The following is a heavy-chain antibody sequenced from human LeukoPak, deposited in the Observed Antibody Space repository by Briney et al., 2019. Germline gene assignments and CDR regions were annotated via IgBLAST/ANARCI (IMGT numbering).Heavy chain of an antibody. CDR2: IYYSGST. Sequence: SETLSLTCTVSGGSISSYYWSWIRQPPGKGLEWIGYIYYSGSTNYNPSLKSRVTISVDTPKNQFSLKLSSVTAADTAAYYCARPLSRGSDDAFDIWGQGTMVTVSS. CDR1: GGSISSYY. D-gene: IGHD2-15*01. J-gene: IGHJ3*02. CDR3: ARPLSRGSDDAFDI. V-gene: IGHV4-59*08.